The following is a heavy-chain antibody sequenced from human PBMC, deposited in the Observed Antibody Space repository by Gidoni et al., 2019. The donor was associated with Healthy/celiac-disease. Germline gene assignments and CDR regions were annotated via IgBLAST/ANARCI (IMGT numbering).Heavy chain of an antibody. J-gene: IGHJ4*02. V-gene: IGHV4-59*01. Sequence: QVQLQESGPGLMKPSETLSLTCTVSGGSISSYYWRWIRPPPGKGLEWIGYIYYSGSTNYNPALKSRVTISVETSKNQCSLKLSSVTAADTAVYYCARDGGSPAFDYWGQGTLVTVSS. CDR1: GGSISSYY. CDR2: IYYSGST. CDR3: ARDGGSPAFDY. D-gene: IGHD3-16*01.